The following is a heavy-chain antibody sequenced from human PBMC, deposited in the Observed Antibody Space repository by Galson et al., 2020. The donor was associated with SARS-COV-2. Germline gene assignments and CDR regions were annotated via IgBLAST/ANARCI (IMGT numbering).Heavy chain of an antibody. D-gene: IGHD3-16*01. J-gene: IGHJ3*02. CDR2: IFYRGGTSYKPST. V-gene: IGHV4-59*08. CDR1: GDSISDYY. CDR3: ARHFMKLGVAAFDI. Sequence: ASETLSLTCTVSGDSISDYYWSWIRQPPGEGLEWIGYIFYRGGTSYKPSTNYNPSLKSRVTMSLDTSKNQFSLNLSSVTAADTAVYYCARHFMKLGVAAFDIWGQGAMVTVSS.